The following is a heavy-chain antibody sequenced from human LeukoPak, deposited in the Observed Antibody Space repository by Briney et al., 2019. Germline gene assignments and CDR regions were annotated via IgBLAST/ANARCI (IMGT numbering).Heavy chain of an antibody. J-gene: IGHJ4*02. CDR2: IIPIFGTA. CDR3: ARDSDSSGYPSDY. CDR1: GGTFSSYA. Sequence: ASVKVSCRASGGTFSSYAISWVRQAPGRGLEWMGGIIPIFGTANYAQKFQGRVTITADESTSTAYMELSSLRSEDTAVYYCARDSDSSGYPSDYWGQGTLVTVSS. D-gene: IGHD3-22*01. V-gene: IGHV1-69*13.